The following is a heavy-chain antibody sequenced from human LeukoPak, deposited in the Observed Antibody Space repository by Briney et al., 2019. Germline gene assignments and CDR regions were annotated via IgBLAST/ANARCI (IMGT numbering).Heavy chain of an antibody. CDR3: ARGMDYGDSDAFDI. CDR2: ISSSSSYI. D-gene: IGHD4-17*01. CDR1: GFTFSSYS. V-gene: IGHV3-21*01. J-gene: IGHJ3*02. Sequence: GGSLRLSCAASGFTFSSYSMNWVRQAPGKGLEWVSSISSSSSYIYYADSEKGRFTISRDNAKNSLYLQMNSLRAEDTAVYYCARGMDYGDSDAFDIWGQGTMVTVSS.